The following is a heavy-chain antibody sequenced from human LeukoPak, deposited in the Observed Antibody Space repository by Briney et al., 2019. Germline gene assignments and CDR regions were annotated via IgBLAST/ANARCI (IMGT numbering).Heavy chain of an antibody. CDR1: GGSFSGYY. Sequence: SETLSLTCAVYGGSFSGYYWSWIRQPPGKGLEWIGEINHSGSTNYNPSLKSRVTISVDTSKNQFSLKLSSVTAADTAVYYCARELNSVAGNPSYYFDYWGQGTLVTVSS. V-gene: IGHV4-34*01. J-gene: IGHJ4*02. CDR2: INHSGST. D-gene: IGHD6-19*01. CDR3: ARELNSVAGNPSYYFDY.